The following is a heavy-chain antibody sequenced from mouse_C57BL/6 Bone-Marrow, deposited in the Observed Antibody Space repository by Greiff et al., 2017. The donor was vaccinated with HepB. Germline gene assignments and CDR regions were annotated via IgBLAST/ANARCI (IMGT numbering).Heavy chain of an antibody. CDR3: AREDYGSY. CDR1: GYTFTSYW. J-gene: IGHJ2*01. D-gene: IGHD1-1*01. CDR2: IDPSDSYT. V-gene: IGHV1-50*01. Sequence: VQLQQSGAELVKPGASVKLSCKASGYTFTSYWMQWVKQRPGQGLEWIGEIDPSDSYTNYNQKFKGKATLTVDTSSSPAYMQLSSLTSEDSAVYYCAREDYGSYWGQGTTLTVSS.